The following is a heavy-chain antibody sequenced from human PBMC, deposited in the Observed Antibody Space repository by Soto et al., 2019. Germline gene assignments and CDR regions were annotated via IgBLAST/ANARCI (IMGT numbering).Heavy chain of an antibody. CDR1: GGSISSGGYS. CDR3: ASGGGGDSYGLPFDY. J-gene: IGHJ4*02. Sequence: SETLSLTCDVSGGSISSGGYSWSWIRQPPGKGLEWIGYIYHSGSTYYNPSLKSRVTISGYRSNNQFSLQLIHVTAAGTAVYYCASGGGGDSYGLPFDYWGQGTLVTVSS. CDR2: IYHSGST. V-gene: IGHV4-30-2*01. D-gene: IGHD3-16*01.